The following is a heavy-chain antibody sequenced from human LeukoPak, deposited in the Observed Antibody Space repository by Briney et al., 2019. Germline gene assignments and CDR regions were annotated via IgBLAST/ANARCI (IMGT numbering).Heavy chain of an antibody. Sequence: PSETLSLTCTVSGGSISSYYWSWIRQPAGKGLEWIGRIYTSGSTNYNPSLKSRVTMSVDTSNNQFSLKLSSVTAADTAVYYCARDRGTWNDDGFDYWGQGTLVTVSS. V-gene: IGHV4-4*07. D-gene: IGHD1-1*01. CDR2: IYTSGST. CDR1: GGSISSYY. J-gene: IGHJ4*02. CDR3: ARDRGTWNDDGFDY.